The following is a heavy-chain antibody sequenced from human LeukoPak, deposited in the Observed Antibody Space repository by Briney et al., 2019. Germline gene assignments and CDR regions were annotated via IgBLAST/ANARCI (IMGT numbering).Heavy chain of an antibody. CDR3: ARGRLNWFDP. D-gene: IGHD6-19*01. V-gene: IGHV4-59*08. CDR1: GGSISSYY. Sequence: SETLSLTCTVSGGSISSYYWSWIRQPPGKGLEWIGYIYYSGSTNYNPSLKSRVTISVDTSKNQFSLKLSSVTAADTAVYYCARGRLNWFDPWGQGTLVTVSS. CDR2: IYYSGST. J-gene: IGHJ5*02.